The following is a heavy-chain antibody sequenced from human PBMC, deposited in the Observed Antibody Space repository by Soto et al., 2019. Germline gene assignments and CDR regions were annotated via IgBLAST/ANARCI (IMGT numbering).Heavy chain of an antibody. Sequence: SVKVSCKASGGTFRKYAFSWVRQAPGQGLEWMGAIIPIFDTANYPLKIQGRVTITADESTSTAYMELSSLRSGDTAVYYCASDEAVGGGYYFDFWGQGTPVTVSS. V-gene: IGHV1-69*13. D-gene: IGHD3-3*01. CDR2: IIPIFDTA. J-gene: IGHJ4*02. CDR1: GGTFRKYA. CDR3: ASDEAVGGGYYFDF.